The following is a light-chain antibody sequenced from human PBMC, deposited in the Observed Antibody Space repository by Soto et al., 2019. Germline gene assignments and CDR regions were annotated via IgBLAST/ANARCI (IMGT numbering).Light chain of an antibody. CDR3: SSYAGGSSMV. Sequence: QSALTQPASVSGSPGQSITISCTGTTSNVGTYKFVSWYQYHPGKAPKLIIYEGSKRPSGVSSRFSGSKSGNTASLTISGLRADDDGDYYCSSYAGGSSMVFGGGTKLTVL. CDR2: EGS. CDR1: TSNVGTYKF. V-gene: IGLV2-23*01. J-gene: IGLJ3*02.